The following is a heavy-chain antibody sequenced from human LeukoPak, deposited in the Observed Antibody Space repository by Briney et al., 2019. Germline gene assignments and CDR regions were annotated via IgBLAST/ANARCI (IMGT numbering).Heavy chain of an antibody. CDR2: INWNGGST. CDR1: GFIFEDSG. D-gene: IGHD3-10*01. Sequence: GGSLRLSCAASGFIFEDSGMIWVRQAPGRGLEWVSGINWNGGSTDYADSVRGRFTISRDNAKNSLYLQMNSLSAEDTAFYYCAKDLTYYYVSVSCRGQGTMVTVSS. J-gene: IGHJ4*02. CDR3: AKDLTYYYVSVSC. V-gene: IGHV3-20*04.